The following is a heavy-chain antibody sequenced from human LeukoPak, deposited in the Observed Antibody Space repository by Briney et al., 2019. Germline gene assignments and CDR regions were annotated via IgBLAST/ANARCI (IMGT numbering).Heavy chain of an antibody. CDR1: GYSISSGYY. CDR3: ARDLEDTAMVTAFDY. D-gene: IGHD5-18*01. J-gene: IGHJ4*02. V-gene: IGHV4-38-2*02. Sequence: SETLSLTCTVSGYSISSGYYWGWIRQPPGKGLQCIGSIYQSGSTYYNPSLKSRVTISVDTSKNQFSLKLSSVTAADTAVYYCARDLEDTAMVTAFDYWGQGTLVTVSS. CDR2: IYQSGST.